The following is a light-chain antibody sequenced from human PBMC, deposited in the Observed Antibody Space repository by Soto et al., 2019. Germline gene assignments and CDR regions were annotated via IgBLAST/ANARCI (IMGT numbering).Light chain of an antibody. Sequence: QSVLTQPPSVSAAPGQKVTISCSGHNSNIGNNYVSWYQQFPGTAPKLLIYENTKRPSGIPDRFSGSKSGTSATLDITGLQTGDEADYCCGAWDNSLSAYVFGPGTKLTVL. CDR1: NSNIGNNY. V-gene: IGLV1-51*02. CDR3: GAWDNSLSAYV. CDR2: ENT. J-gene: IGLJ1*01.